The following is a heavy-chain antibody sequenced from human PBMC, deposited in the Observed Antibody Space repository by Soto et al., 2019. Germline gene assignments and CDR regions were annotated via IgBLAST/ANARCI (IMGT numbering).Heavy chain of an antibody. D-gene: IGHD3-10*01. V-gene: IGHV1-2*02. CDR2: INPNNGGT. CDR3: VRICGSGSYFVD. J-gene: IGHJ4*02. CDR1: GYIFTGNS. Sequence: ASVKVSCKASGYIFTGNSMHWVRQAPGQGLEWMGWINPNNGGTNYAQKFQGRVTITADASTSTAYMELNRLRSEDTAVYYCVRICGSGSYFVDWGQRTLVTGSS.